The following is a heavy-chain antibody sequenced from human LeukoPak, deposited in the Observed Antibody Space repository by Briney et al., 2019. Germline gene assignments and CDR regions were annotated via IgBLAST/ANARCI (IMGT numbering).Heavy chain of an antibody. V-gene: IGHV1-18*01. CDR1: GYTFTSYG. Sequence: GASVTVSCKASGYTFTSYGSSWVRQAPGQGLEWMGWITTYNGNTNYAQKLQGRVTMATDTSTSTAYMELRSLRSDDTAVYYCARDLLYCSGGSCPFDYWGQGTLVTVSS. J-gene: IGHJ4*02. D-gene: IGHD2-15*01. CDR2: ITTYNGNT. CDR3: ARDLLYCSGGSCPFDY.